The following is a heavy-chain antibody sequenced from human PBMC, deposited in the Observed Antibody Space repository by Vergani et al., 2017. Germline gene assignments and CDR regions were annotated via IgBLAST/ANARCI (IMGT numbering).Heavy chain of an antibody. V-gene: IGHV4-31*03. CDR1: GGSISSGGYY. Sequence: QVQLQESGPGLVKPSQTLSLTCTVSGGSISSGGYYWSWIRQHPGKGLEWIGYIYYSGSTYYNPSLKSRVTISVDTSKNQFSLKLSSVTAADTAVYYCARDIIPSGYSDENWFDPWGQGTLVTVSS. D-gene: IGHD5-18*01. CDR2: IYYSGST. J-gene: IGHJ5*02. CDR3: ARDIIPSGYSDENWFDP.